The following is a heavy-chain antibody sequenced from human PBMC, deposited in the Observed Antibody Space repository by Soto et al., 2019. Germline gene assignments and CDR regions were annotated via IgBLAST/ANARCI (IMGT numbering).Heavy chain of an antibody. Sequence: QVQLVQSGAEVKKPGSSVKVSCKASGGTFSSYAISWVRQAPGQGLEWMGGIIPIFGTANYAQKFQGRVTITADESTSTAYMELSSLRSEDTAVYYCARSVDYCSGGSCYYYYYGMDVWGQGTTVTVSS. V-gene: IGHV1-69*01. D-gene: IGHD2-15*01. CDR2: IIPIFGTA. CDR1: GGTFSSYA. J-gene: IGHJ6*02. CDR3: ARSVDYCSGGSCYYYYYGMDV.